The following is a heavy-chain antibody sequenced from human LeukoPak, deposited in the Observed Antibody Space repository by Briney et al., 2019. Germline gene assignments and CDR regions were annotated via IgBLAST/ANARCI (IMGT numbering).Heavy chain of an antibody. Sequence: GGSLRLSCAASGFSFSDYTINWVRQAPGKGLEWVSSLSSGPGYRSYADSVRGRFTISRDNAENSLYLQMNSPRVEDTAVYYCARKEGSGSLDYYYHYMDVWGKGITVTVSS. D-gene: IGHD3-10*01. CDR3: ARKEGSGSLDYYYHYMDV. J-gene: IGHJ6*03. V-gene: IGHV3-21*06. CDR1: GFSFSDYT. CDR2: LSSGPGYR.